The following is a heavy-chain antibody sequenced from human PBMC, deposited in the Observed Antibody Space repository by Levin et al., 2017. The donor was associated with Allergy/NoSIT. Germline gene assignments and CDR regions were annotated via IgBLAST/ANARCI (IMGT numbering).Heavy chain of an antibody. V-gene: IGHV3-21*01. CDR3: ARRRRGSSCDDY. CDR1: GFTFSSYS. Sequence: KSGGSLRLSCAASGFTFSSYSMNWVRQAPGKGLEWVSSISSSSSYIYYADSVKGRFTISRDNAKTSLYLQMNSLRAEDTAVYYCARRRRGSSCDDYWGQGTLVTVSA. D-gene: IGHD6-13*01. CDR2: ISSSSSYI. J-gene: IGHJ4*02.